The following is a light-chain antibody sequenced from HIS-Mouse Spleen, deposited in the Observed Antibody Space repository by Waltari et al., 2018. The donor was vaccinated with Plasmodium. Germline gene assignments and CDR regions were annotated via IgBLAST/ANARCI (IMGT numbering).Light chain of an antibody. Sequence: QSALTQPASVSGSPGQSIPISCTGTSSDDGSYNLLSWYQQHPGKAPKLMIYEGSKRPSGVSNRFSGSKSGNTASLTISGLQAEDEADYYCCSYAGSSTNWVFGGGTKLTVL. CDR2: EGS. J-gene: IGLJ3*02. CDR3: CSYAGSSTNWV. CDR1: SSDDGSYNL. V-gene: IGLV2-23*01.